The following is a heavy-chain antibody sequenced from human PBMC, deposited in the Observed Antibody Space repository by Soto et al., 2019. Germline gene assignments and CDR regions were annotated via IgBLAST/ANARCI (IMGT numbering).Heavy chain of an antibody. CDR1: GFSVSTNA. V-gene: IGHV3-23*01. CDR2: ISGSGRYT. D-gene: IGHD1-26*01. CDR3: AKDIAGGFDH. Sequence: EVQLLESGGGVVQPGGSLRLSCAASGFSVSTNAMSRVRQAPGKGLEWVSGISGSGRYTYYADSVKGRFTISRDNSKNTLSLQMNNLRGEDTARYYCAKDIAGGFDHWGQGALVTVSS. J-gene: IGHJ4*02.